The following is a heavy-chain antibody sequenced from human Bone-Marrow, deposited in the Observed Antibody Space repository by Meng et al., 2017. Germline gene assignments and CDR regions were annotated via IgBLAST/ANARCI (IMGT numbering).Heavy chain of an antibody. CDR1: GFTFSSYW. J-gene: IGHJ4*02. V-gene: IGHV3-74*01. Sequence: GESLKISCAASGFTFSSYWMHWVRQAPGKGLVWVSRINSDGSSTSYADSVKGRFTISRDNAKNSLYLQMNSLRAEDTALYYCAREDHWGQGTLVTVSS. CDR3: AREDH. CDR2: INSDGSST.